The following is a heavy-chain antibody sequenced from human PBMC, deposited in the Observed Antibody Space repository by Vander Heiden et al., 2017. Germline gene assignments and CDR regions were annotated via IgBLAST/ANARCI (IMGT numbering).Heavy chain of an antibody. D-gene: IGHD3-16*01. Sequence: EVQLLESGGGLVQPGGSLSLSCAASGFPFSSYAMSWVRQAPGKGLEWVSAISGSGGSTYYADSVKGRFTISRDNSKNTLYLQMNSLRAEDTAVYYCAKVRESYAGVFDAFDIWGQGTMVTVSS. V-gene: IGHV3-23*01. CDR3: AKVRESYAGVFDAFDI. J-gene: IGHJ3*02. CDR1: GFPFSSYA. CDR2: ISGSGGST.